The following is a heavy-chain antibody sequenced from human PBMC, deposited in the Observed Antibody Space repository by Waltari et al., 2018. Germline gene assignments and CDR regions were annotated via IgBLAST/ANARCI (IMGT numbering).Heavy chain of an antibody. D-gene: IGHD1-26*01. Sequence: QVQLVESGGGVVQPGGSLSLSCAASGFTFSNYGMHWVRQAPGKGLEWVAFIRYDGSNKYYADSVKGRFTISRDNSKNTLYLQMNSLRAEDTAVYYCAKVLGASNYYYGMDVWGQGTTVTVSS. CDR1: GFTFSNYG. CDR2: IRYDGSNK. J-gene: IGHJ6*02. V-gene: IGHV3-30*02. CDR3: AKVLGASNYYYGMDV.